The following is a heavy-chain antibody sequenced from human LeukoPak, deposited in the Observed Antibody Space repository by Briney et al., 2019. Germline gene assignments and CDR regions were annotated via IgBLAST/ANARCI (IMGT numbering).Heavy chain of an antibody. Sequence: SETLSLTCSVSGGSISSYSWSWIRQPPGKGLEWIGYIYYSGSTNYNPSLKSRVTISVDTSKNQFSLKLSSVTAADTAVYFCARTRGGYYSDFWGQGTLVTVSS. CDR1: GGSISSYS. V-gene: IGHV4-59*01. CDR3: ARTRGGYYSDF. D-gene: IGHD3-3*01. CDR2: IYYSGST. J-gene: IGHJ4*02.